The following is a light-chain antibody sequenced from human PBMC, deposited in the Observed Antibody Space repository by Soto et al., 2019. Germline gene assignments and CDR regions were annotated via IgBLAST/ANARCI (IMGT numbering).Light chain of an antibody. J-gene: IGLJ2*01. Sequence: QSALTQPPSASGSPGQSVTISCTGTSSDVRGYNYVSWYQQHPGKAPKLMIYEVSKRPSGVPDRFSGSKSGNTASLTVSGLQAEDEADYYCSSYAGSNNFQVFGGGTKLTVL. CDR3: SSYAGSNNFQV. V-gene: IGLV2-8*01. CDR1: SSDVRGYNY. CDR2: EVS.